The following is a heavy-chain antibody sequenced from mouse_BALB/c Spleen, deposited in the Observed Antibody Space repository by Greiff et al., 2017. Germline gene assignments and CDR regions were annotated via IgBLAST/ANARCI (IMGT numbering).Heavy chain of an antibody. V-gene: IGHV14-3*02. D-gene: IGHD2-12*01. Sequence: EVQLQQSGAELVKPGASVKLSCTASGFNFNDTYMHWVKQRPEQGLEWIGRIDPANGNTKYDPKFQGKATITADTSSNTAYLQLSSLTSEDTAVYYCARGGRRSFDYWGQGTTLTVSS. J-gene: IGHJ2*01. CDR1: GFNFNDTY. CDR3: ARGGRRSFDY. CDR2: IDPANGNT.